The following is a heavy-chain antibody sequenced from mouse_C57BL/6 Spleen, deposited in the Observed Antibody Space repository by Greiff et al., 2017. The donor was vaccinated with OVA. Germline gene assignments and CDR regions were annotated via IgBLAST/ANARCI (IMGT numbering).Heavy chain of an antibody. Sequence: QVQLKESGPELVKPGASVKISCKASGYAFSSSWMNWVKQRPGKGLEWIGRIYPGDGDTNYNGKFKGKATLTADKSSSTAYMQLSSLTSEDSAVYFCARSGLYWYFDVWGTGTTVTVSS. CDR2: IYPGDGDT. J-gene: IGHJ1*03. CDR1: GYAFSSSW. D-gene: IGHD1-3*01. CDR3: ARSGLYWYFDV. V-gene: IGHV1-82*01.